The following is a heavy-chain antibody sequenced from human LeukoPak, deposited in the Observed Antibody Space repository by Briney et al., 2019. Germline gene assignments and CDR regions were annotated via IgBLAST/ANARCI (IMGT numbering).Heavy chain of an antibody. J-gene: IGHJ4*02. CDR3: ARDYGDHGEYFDY. D-gene: IGHD4-17*01. V-gene: IGHV3-48*04. CDR1: GFTFSRYN. CDR2: ISSSSSPI. Sequence: GGSLRLSCAASGFTFSRYNMNWVRQAPGQGLEWVSYISSSSSPIYYADSVKGRFSISRDNAKNSLYLQMSSLRGEETAVYYCARDYGDHGEYFDYWGQGTLVTVSS.